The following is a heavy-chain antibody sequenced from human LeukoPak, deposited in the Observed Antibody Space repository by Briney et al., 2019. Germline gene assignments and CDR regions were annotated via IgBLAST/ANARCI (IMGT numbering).Heavy chain of an antibody. CDR2: IKQDGSEK. D-gene: IGHD6-13*01. CDR1: GFTFSSYW. CDR3: GRGGKVEQLVLAR. V-gene: IGHV3-7*01. Sequence: GGSLRLSCAASGFTFSSYWMSWVRQAPGKGLEWVANIKQDGSEKYYVDSMKGRFTISRDNAKNTLYLQMNSLRAEDTAVYYCGRGGKVEQLVLARWGQGSLVTVSS. J-gene: IGHJ4*02.